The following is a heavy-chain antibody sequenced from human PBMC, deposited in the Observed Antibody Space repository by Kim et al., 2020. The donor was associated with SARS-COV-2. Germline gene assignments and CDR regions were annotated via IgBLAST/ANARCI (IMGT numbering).Heavy chain of an antibody. CDR3: VKDGAIYYGSGSYLGFDY. D-gene: IGHD3-10*01. J-gene: IGHJ4*02. CDR2: ISSNGGST. V-gene: IGHV3-64D*09. CDR1: GFTFSSYA. Sequence: GGSLRLSCSASGFTFSSYAMHWVRQAPGKGLEYVSAISSNGGSTYYADSVKGRFTISRDNSKNTLYLQMSSLRAEDTAVYYCVKDGAIYYGSGSYLGFDYWGQGTLVTVSS.